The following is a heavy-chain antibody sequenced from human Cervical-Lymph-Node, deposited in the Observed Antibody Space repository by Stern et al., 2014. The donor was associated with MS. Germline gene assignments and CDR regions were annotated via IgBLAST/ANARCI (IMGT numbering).Heavy chain of an antibody. CDR1: GFTFSNFA. V-gene: IGHV3-23*04. J-gene: IGHJ6*02. D-gene: IGHD6-19*01. Sequence: EVQLVESGGGLVQPGGSLRLSCAPSGFTFSNFAMTWIRQAPGKGLEWISSIRGSGGNTFYADSVKGRFTISRDNSKNTLELQMDSLRAEDSALYYCTKGFTVTGTGYGVDVWGLGTAVTVSS. CDR2: IRGSGGNT. CDR3: TKGFTVTGTGYGVDV.